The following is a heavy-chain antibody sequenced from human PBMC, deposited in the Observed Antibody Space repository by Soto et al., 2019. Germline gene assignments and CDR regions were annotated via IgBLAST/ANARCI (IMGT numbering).Heavy chain of an antibody. V-gene: IGHV2-5*02. D-gene: IGHD2-2*01. CDR1: GFSLSTSGVG. Sequence: ITLKESGPTLVKPTQTLTLTCTFSGFSLSTSGVGVGWIRQPPGTALDWLALIYWDGEKRYSPSLKSRLTITKDTSKNQVVLTMTNMDPVDTATYYCVRHQTAFDYWGQGTLVTVSS. CDR3: VRHQTAFDY. J-gene: IGHJ4*02. CDR2: IYWDGEK.